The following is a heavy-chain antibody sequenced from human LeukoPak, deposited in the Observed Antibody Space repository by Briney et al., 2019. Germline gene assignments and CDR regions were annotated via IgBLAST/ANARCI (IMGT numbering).Heavy chain of an antibody. Sequence: SETLSLTCTVSGGSISGYYWSWIRQAPGKGLEWIGYIYYSGITDYNPSLKSRVAISVDTSKNQFSLKLTSVTAADTAVYYCARHSNTSEHDYWGQGTLVTVSS. CDR1: GGSISGYY. D-gene: IGHD6-19*01. V-gene: IGHV4-59*08. J-gene: IGHJ4*02. CDR2: IYYSGIT. CDR3: ARHSNTSEHDY.